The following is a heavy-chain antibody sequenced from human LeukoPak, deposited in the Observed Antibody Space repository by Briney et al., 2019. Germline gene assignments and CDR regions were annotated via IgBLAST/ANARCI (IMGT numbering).Heavy chain of an antibody. CDR2: ISSSSSYI. D-gene: IGHD6-19*01. CDR3: TRERSGSGLYFGSYFDY. J-gene: IGHJ4*02. V-gene: IGHV3-21*01. Sequence: GGSLRLSCAASGFTFSSYSMNWVRQAPGKGLEWVSSISSSSSYIYYADSVKGRFTISRDNAKNSLYLQMNSLRAEDTAVYYCTRERSGSGLYFGSYFDYWGQGTLVTVSS. CDR1: GFTFSSYS.